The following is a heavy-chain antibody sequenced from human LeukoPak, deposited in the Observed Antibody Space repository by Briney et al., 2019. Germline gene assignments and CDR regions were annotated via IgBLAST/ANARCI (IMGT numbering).Heavy chain of an antibody. D-gene: IGHD1-1*01. Sequence: SSSSYYWGWIRQPPGKGLEWVANIKQDGSEKYYVDSVKGRFTISRDNAKNSLYLQMNSLRAEDTAVYYCARDRARTGYFDYWGQGTLVTVSS. CDR2: IKQDGSEK. V-gene: IGHV3-7*01. J-gene: IGHJ4*02. CDR3: ARDRARTGYFDY. CDR1: SSSSYY.